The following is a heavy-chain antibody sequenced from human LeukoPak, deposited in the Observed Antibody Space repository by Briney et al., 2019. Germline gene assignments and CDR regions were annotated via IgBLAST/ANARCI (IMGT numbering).Heavy chain of an antibody. Sequence: PGGSLRLSCAASGFTFSTYAMHWARQAPGKGLEYVSAISSDGSSTYYANSVKGRLTISRDNSKNTLYLQMGSLRTEDMAVYYCARESASTAWLFDYWGQGTLVTVSS. CDR3: ARESASTAWLFDY. CDR2: ISSDGSST. D-gene: IGHD5-12*01. V-gene: IGHV3-64*01. J-gene: IGHJ4*02. CDR1: GFTFSTYA.